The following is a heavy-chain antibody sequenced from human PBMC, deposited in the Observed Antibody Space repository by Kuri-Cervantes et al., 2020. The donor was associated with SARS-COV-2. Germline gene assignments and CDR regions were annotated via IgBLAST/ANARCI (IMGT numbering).Heavy chain of an antibody. J-gene: IGHJ3*02. CDR3: ARVSWGGDGFDI. CDR2: IATAGDP. D-gene: IGHD3-16*01. V-gene: IGHV3-13*05. Sequence: GGSLRLSCLASGFTFSSHDMHWVRQPTGKGLEWVSGIATAGDPYFAASVTGRFTISRENAKNSLYLQMDSLRAGDTAVNYCARVSWGGDGFDIWGQGTMVTVSS. CDR1: GFTFSSHD.